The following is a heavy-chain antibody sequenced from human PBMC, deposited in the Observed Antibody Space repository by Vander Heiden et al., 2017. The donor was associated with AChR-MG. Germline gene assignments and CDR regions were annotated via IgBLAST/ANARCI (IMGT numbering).Heavy chain of an antibody. J-gene: IGHJ4*02. CDR1: GGSVSSGSYY. Sequence: QVQLQESGPGLVKPSETLSPTCTVSGGSVSSGSYYWSWIRQPPGKGLEWIGYIYYSGSTNYNPSLKSRVTISVDTSKNQFSLKLRSVTAADTAVYYCAIGAGPVPGFDYWGQGTLVTDSS. D-gene: IGHD1-1*01. CDR2: IYYSGST. CDR3: AIGAGPVPGFDY. V-gene: IGHV4-61*01.